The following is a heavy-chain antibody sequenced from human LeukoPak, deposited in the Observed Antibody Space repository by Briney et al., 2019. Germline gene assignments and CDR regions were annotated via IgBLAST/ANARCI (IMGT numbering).Heavy chain of an antibody. J-gene: IGHJ4*02. CDR2: IYTSGST. CDR3: ARAQYYYDSSGYYYYFDY. D-gene: IGHD3-22*01. CDR1: GGSISSGSYY. Sequence: SETLSLTCTVSGGSISSGSYYWSWIRQPAGKGLEWIGLIYTSGSTNYNPSLKSRVTISVDTSKNQFSLKLSSVTAADTAVYYCARAQYYYDSSGYYYYFDYWGQGTLVTVSS. V-gene: IGHV4-61*02.